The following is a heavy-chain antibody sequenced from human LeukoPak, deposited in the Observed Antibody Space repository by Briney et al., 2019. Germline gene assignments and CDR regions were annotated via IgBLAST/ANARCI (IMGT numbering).Heavy chain of an antibody. V-gene: IGHV3-33*01. CDR3: ARESLDYYDSSGYHYYFDY. Sequence: GGSLRLSCAASGFTFSSYGMHWVRQAPGKGLEWVAVIWYDGSNKYYADSVKGRFTISRDNSKNTLYLQMNSLRAEDTAVYYCARESLDYYDSSGYHYYFDYRGQGTLVAVSS. CDR1: GFTFSSYG. D-gene: IGHD3-22*01. J-gene: IGHJ4*02. CDR2: IWYDGSNK.